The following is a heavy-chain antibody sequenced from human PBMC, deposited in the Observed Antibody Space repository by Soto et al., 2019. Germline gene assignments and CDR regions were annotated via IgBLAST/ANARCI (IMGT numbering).Heavy chain of an antibody. CDR2: IWNDGSNK. J-gene: IGHJ6*02. Sequence: GGSLRLSCSASGYTFSSYGMHWFRQAPGKGLEWVAVIWNDGSNKYYADSVKGRFTISRDNSKNTLYLQMNSLRAEDTAVYYCARVIMDVWGQGTTVTVSS. CDR3: ARVIMDV. CDR1: GYTFSSYG. V-gene: IGHV3-33*01.